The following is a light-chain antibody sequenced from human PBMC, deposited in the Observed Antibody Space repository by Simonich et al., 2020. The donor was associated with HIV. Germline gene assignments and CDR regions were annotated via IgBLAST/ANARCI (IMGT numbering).Light chain of an antibody. CDR2: EES. J-gene: IGKJ4*01. CDR3: MQDAQDPLT. Sequence: DIVMTQSPLSLPVTPGEPASISCRSSQSLLHFNGYNYLDWYLQKPGQSPQLLIYEESNRFSGVPDRFSCSGSGTDFTLKVSRVEAEDFGVYYCMQDAQDPLTFGGGTKVEIK. CDR1: QSLLHFNGYNY. V-gene: IGKV2D-26*01.